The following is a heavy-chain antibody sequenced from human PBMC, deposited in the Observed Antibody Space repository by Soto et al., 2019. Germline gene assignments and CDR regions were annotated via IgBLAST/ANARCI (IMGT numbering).Heavy chain of an antibody. CDR1: GYTFTSYG. J-gene: IGHJ4*02. V-gene: IGHV1-18*01. Sequence: QVQLVQSVAEVKKPGASVKVSCKASGYTFTSYGISWVRQAPGQGLEWRGWISAYNGNTNYAQKLQGRVTMTTDTSTSTAYMELRSLRSDDTAVYYCARESSETIFGVVKDYWGQGTLVTVSS. CDR2: ISAYNGNT. D-gene: IGHD3-3*01. CDR3: ARESSETIFGVVKDY.